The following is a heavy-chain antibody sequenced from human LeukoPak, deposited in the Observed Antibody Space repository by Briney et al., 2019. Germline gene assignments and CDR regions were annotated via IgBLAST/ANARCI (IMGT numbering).Heavy chain of an antibody. CDR1: GYTFTSYV. CDR2: ISAYNGNT. Sequence: ASVKVSCKASGYTFTSYVISWVRQAPGQGLEWMGWISAYNGNTNYAQKLQGRVTMTKDTSTSTAYMELRSLRSADTAVYYCARVYVELGPLYYYDSSGYLPGVDYWGQGTLVTVSS. CDR3: ARVYVELGPLYYYDSSGYLPGVDY. V-gene: IGHV1-18*01. J-gene: IGHJ4*02. D-gene: IGHD3-22*01.